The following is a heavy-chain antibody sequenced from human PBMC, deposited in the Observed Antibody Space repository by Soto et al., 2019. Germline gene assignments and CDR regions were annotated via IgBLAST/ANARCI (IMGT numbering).Heavy chain of an antibody. Sequence: PSSTLSLTCTFSGGSISTYYWSWIRQPAGKGLEWIGRVYTSGGTNYNPSLKSRVTMSRDTSKKQFFLSLSSVTAADTAVYYCARGAAAGVDYGMDLWGQGTTVTVSS. D-gene: IGHD6-13*01. J-gene: IGHJ6*02. CDR1: GGSISTYY. CDR2: VYTSGGT. CDR3: ARGAAAGVDYGMDL. V-gene: IGHV4-4*07.